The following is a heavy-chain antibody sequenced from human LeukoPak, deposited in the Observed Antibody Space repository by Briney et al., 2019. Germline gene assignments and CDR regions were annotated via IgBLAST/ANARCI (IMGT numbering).Heavy chain of an antibody. CDR3: AKEGTASKPSDLDY. V-gene: IGHV3-30*02. CDR2: IRFDGSSK. CDR1: GFIFSDYG. J-gene: IGHJ4*02. D-gene: IGHD1/OR15-1a*01. Sequence: GGSLRLSCAASGFIFSDYGIHWVRQAPGKWPEWVAFIRFDGSSKYYTDSVKGRFTISRDNSRNTVYLQMNSLRVEDTAVYYCAKEGTASKPSDLDYWGQGTLVTVSS.